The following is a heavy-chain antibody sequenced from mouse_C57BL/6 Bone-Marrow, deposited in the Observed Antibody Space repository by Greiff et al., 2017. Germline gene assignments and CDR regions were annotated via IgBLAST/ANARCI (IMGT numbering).Heavy chain of an antibody. V-gene: IGHV1-64*01. D-gene: IGHD3-2*02. CDR3: ARNDSSGYRY. J-gene: IGHJ2*01. CDR2: IHPNSGST. Sequence: QVHVKQPGAELVKPGASVKLSCKASGYTFTSYWMHWVKQRPGQGLEWIGMIHPNSGSTNYNEKFKSKATLTVDKSSSTAYMQLSSLTSEDSAVXYCARNDSSGYRYWGQGTTLTVSS. CDR1: GYTFTSYW.